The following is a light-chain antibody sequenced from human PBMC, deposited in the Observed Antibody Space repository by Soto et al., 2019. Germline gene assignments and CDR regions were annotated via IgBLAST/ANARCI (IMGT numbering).Light chain of an antibody. J-gene: IGLJ1*01. CDR2: DVS. Sequence: QSVLTQPASVSGSPGQSITISCTGTSSDVGGYNSVSWYQQHPGKVPKIMIYDVSIWPSGVPDRFSGSKSGNTASLTISGLQAEDEADYYCSSYTSISALVFGTGTKLTVL. V-gene: IGLV2-14*01. CDR3: SSYTSISALV. CDR1: SSDVGGYNS.